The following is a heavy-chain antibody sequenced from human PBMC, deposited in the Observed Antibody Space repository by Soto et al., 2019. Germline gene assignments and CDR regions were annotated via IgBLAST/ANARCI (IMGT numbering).Heavy chain of an antibody. Sequence: SGTLSLTCTVSGGSISSGGYYWSWIRQHPGKGLEWVGYIYYSGSTYYNPSLKSRVTISVDTSKNQFSLKLSSVTAADTAVYYCARSYYDFWSGYHAGTTYNWFDPWGQGTLVTVSS. CDR1: GGSISSGGYY. D-gene: IGHD3-3*01. CDR3: ARSYYDFWSGYHAGTTYNWFDP. CDR2: IYYSGST. V-gene: IGHV4-31*03. J-gene: IGHJ5*02.